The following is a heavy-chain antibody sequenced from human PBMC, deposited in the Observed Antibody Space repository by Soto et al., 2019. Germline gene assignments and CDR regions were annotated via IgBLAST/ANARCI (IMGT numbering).Heavy chain of an antibody. J-gene: IGHJ3*02. Sequence: TLSLTCAVYGGSFSGYYWSWIRQPPGKGLEWIGEINHSGSTNYNPSLKSRVTISVDTSKNQFSLKLSSVTAADTAVYYCARGSSYIVVVPAAIPPRAFDIWGQGTMVTVSS. D-gene: IGHD2-2*02. V-gene: IGHV4-34*01. CDR1: GGSFSGYY. CDR3: ARGSSYIVVVPAAIPPRAFDI. CDR2: INHSGST.